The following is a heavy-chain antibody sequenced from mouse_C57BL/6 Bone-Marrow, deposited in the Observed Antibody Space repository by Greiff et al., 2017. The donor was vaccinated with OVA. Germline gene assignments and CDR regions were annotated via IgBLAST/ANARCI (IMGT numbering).Heavy chain of an antibody. Sequence: QVQLKESGAELARPGASVKLSCKASGYTFTSYGISWVKQRTGQGLEWIGEIYPRSGNTYYNEKFKGKATLTADKSSSTAYMELRSLTSEDSAVYFCARLNIYGNYDWFAYWGQGTLVTVSA. CDR1: GYTFTSYG. V-gene: IGHV1-81*01. J-gene: IGHJ3*01. CDR2: IYPRSGNT. D-gene: IGHD2-1*01. CDR3: ARLNIYGNYDWFAY.